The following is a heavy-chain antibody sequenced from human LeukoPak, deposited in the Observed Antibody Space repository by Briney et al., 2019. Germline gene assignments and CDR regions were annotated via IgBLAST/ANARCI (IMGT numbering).Heavy chain of an antibody. CDR3: ARDGDTAMGFDY. J-gene: IGHJ4*02. Sequence: GGSLRLSCAASGFTFSSYGMHWVRQAPGKGLEGVADIWYDGSNKYYADSVKGRFTISRDNSKNTLYLQMNSLRAEDTAVYYCARDGDTAMGFDYWGQGTLVTVSS. CDR1: GFTFSSYG. D-gene: IGHD5-18*01. V-gene: IGHV3-33*01. CDR2: IWYDGSNK.